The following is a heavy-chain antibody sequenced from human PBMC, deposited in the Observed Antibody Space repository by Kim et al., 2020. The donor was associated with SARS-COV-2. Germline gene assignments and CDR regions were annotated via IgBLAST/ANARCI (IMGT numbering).Heavy chain of an antibody. CDR3: TRAPNAGYDYMFDY. D-gene: IGHD5-12*01. J-gene: IGHJ4*01. CDR2: IYHSGST. V-gene: IGHV4-4*01. CDR1: GGAISSGNW. Sequence: SETLSLTCVVSGGAISSGNWWSWVCQPPGKGLEWIGEIYHSGSTNYNPSLESRVTMSIVKSKNHFSLRVSSVTAADKAVYCCTRAPNAGYDYMFDYWGQGIMVTVSS.